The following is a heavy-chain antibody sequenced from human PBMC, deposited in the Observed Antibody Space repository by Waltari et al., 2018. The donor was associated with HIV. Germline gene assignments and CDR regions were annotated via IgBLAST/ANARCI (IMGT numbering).Heavy chain of an antibody. D-gene: IGHD6-13*01. CDR2: IYYIGST. J-gene: IGHJ2*01. Sequence: QVQLLESGPGLVKPAQTLSLTCTVPGGSLRSGVYYLLWIRQPPGKGLEWIGYIYYIGSTYYNPSLKSRVTISVDTSKNQLSLKLSSVTAADTAVYYCARDPRIAAADPYWYFDLWGRGTLVTVSS. V-gene: IGHV4-30-4*01. CDR1: GGSLRSGVYY. CDR3: ARDPRIAAADPYWYFDL.